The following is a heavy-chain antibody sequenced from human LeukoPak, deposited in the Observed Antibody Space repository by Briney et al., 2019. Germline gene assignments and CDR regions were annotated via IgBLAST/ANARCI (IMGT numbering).Heavy chain of an antibody. CDR3: AREDGRRDGYNYAFDI. Sequence: PQTPSLTCTVSGGSISSGDYYWSWIRQPPGKGLEWIGYIYYSGSTYYNPSLKSRVTISVDTSKNQFSLKLSSVTAADTAVYYCAREDGRRDGYNYAFDIWGQGTMVTVSS. CDR1: GGSISSGDYY. J-gene: IGHJ3*02. CDR2: IYYSGST. V-gene: IGHV4-30-4*01. D-gene: IGHD5-24*01.